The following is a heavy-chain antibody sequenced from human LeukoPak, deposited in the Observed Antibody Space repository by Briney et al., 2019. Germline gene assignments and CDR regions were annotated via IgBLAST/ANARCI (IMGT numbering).Heavy chain of an antibody. CDR1: GYTFTNFG. Sequence: ASVRVSCKTSGYTFTNFGINWVRQAPGQGLEWMGWISGNNDNPNYGQKFQGRFTVTTDSSTSTAYMELRNLRFDDTAVYYCARDGTSTDDYWGQGTLVTVSS. J-gene: IGHJ4*02. CDR3: ARDGTSTDDY. CDR2: ISGNNDNP. V-gene: IGHV1-18*01. D-gene: IGHD2-2*01.